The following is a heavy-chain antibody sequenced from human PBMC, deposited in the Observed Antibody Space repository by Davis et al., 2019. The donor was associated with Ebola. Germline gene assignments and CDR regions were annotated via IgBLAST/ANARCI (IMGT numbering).Heavy chain of an antibody. CDR2: IRQDGSEK. V-gene: IGHV3-7*03. D-gene: IGHD3-16*01. Sequence: GEFWKISCAAFGFSFSSHWMSWVRQAPGKGLEWVANIRQDGSEKHYVDSVKGRFTISRDNAKNSLYLQMNSLRAEDTAVYYCAREAVWRFDPWGQGTLVTVSS. CDR1: GFSFSSHW. CDR3: AREAVWRFDP. J-gene: IGHJ5*02.